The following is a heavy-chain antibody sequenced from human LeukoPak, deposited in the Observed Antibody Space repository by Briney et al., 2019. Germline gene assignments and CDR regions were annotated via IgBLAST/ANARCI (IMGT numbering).Heavy chain of an antibody. D-gene: IGHD5-18*01. CDR3: ARDRVGTAMVVVFDY. CDR2: ISSSSSYI. V-gene: IGHV3-21*01. J-gene: IGHJ4*02. Sequence: PGGSLRLSCAASGFTFSSYSMNWVRQAPGKWLEWVSSISSSSSYIYYADSVKGRFTISRDNAENSLYLQMNSLRAEDTAVYYCARDRVGTAMVVVFDYWGQGTLVTVSS. CDR1: GFTFSSYS.